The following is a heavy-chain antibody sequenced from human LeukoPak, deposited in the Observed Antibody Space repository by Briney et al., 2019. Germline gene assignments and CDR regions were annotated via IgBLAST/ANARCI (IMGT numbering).Heavy chain of an antibody. Sequence: GGSLRLSCAASGFTVSNKYMTWVRQAPGKGLEWVSLIYRDGRTYYADSVKGRCTISRDNSKNTLYLQMNSLRVEDTAMYYCARGLFLSGYLDAFDIWGQGTVVTVSS. CDR3: ARGLFLSGYLDAFDI. CDR2: IYRDGRT. CDR1: GFTVSNKY. V-gene: IGHV3-53*01. J-gene: IGHJ3*02. D-gene: IGHD3-22*01.